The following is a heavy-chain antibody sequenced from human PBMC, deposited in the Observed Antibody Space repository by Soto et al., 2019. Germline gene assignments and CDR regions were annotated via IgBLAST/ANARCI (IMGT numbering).Heavy chain of an antibody. CDR3: TRPRYSGYDSGY. V-gene: IGHV3-73*01. J-gene: IGHJ4*02. CDR1: GFTFSGSA. Sequence: EVQLVESGGGLVQPGGSLKLSCAASGFTFSGSAMHWVRQASGKGLEWVGRIRSKANSYATAYAASVKGRFTISRDDSKNTAYLQMNSLKTEDTAVYYCTRPRYSGYDSGYWGQGTLVTVSS. CDR2: IRSKANSYAT. D-gene: IGHD5-12*01.